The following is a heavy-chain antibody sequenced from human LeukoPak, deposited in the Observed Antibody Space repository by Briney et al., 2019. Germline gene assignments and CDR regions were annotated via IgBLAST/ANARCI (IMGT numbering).Heavy chain of an antibody. V-gene: IGHV3-23*01. CDR1: GFTFSSYA. CDR3: AKVWDTYYYDSSGSFDY. Sequence: GGSLRLSCAASGFTFSSYAMSWVRQAPAEGLEWVSAISSSGGSTYYADSVRGRFTISRDNYKNTLYLQMNSLRAEDTAVYYCAKVWDTYYYDSSGSFDYWGQGTLVSVSS. J-gene: IGHJ4*02. D-gene: IGHD3-22*01. CDR2: ISSSGGST.